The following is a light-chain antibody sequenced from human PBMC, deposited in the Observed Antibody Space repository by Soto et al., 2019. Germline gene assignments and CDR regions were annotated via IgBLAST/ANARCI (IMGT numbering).Light chain of an antibody. CDR3: AAWDDNLNTYV. Sequence: QSVLTQPPSTSSTPGQTVTISCSGSTSNIGTFYVYWYQHLPGTAPKLLIYIGDQRDSGVSDRFSASKSGTSASLAISGLRSDDEADYYCAAWDDNLNTYVFGSGTKLTVL. CDR1: TSNIGTFY. V-gene: IGLV1-47*02. CDR2: IGD. J-gene: IGLJ1*01.